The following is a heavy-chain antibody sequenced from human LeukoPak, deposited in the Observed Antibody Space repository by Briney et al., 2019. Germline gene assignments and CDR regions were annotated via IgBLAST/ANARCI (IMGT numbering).Heavy chain of an antibody. D-gene: IGHD4-17*01. CDR3: ARGADYGDSLYYFDY. Sequence: PGGSLRLSCVASGFAFSSYWMNWVRLAPGKGLEWVANIKRDESEKNYVDSVKGRFTISRDNAKNSLYLQINNLKAEDTAAYYCARGADYGDSLYYFDYWGQGTLVTVSS. CDR2: IKRDESEK. V-gene: IGHV3-7*01. J-gene: IGHJ4*02. CDR1: GFAFSSYW.